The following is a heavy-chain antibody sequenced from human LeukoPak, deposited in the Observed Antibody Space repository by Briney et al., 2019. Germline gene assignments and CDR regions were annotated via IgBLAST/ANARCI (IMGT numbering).Heavy chain of an antibody. V-gene: IGHV3-73*01. CDR3: TRPDSSGSDY. CDR1: GFTFSGSA. Sequence: PGGPLRLSCAASGFTFSGSAMHWVRQASGKGLEWVGRIRSKANSYATAYAASVKGRFTISRDDSKNTAYLQMNSLKTEDTAVYYCTRPDSSGSDYWGQGTLVTVSS. J-gene: IGHJ4*02. D-gene: IGHD6-19*01. CDR2: IRSKANSYAT.